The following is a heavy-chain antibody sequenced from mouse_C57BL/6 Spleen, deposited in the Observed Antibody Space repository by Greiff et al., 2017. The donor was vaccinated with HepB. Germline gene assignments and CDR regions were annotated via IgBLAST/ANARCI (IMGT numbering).Heavy chain of an antibody. J-gene: IGHJ2*01. CDR1: GYTFTSYW. CDR3: ARFLYYGSSPYYFDY. D-gene: IGHD1-1*01. Sequence: VQLQQPGAELVKPGASVKMSCKASGYTFTSYWITWVKQRPGQGLEWIGDIYPGSGSTNYNEKFKSKATLTVDTSSSTAYMQLSSLTSEDSAVYYCARFLYYGSSPYYFDYWGQGTTLTVSS. V-gene: IGHV1-55*01. CDR2: IYPGSGST.